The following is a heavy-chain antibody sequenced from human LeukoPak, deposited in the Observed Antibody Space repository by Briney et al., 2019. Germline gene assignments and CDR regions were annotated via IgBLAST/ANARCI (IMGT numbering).Heavy chain of an antibody. CDR2: VSTTGTT. CDR3: ARARDGFNAFDY. V-gene: IGHV4-61*02. Sequence: SETRSLTCTVSGGSITAASFYWCWIRQPAGKGLEWIGRVSTTGTTSYNPSLSSRVTVSVATSNNFFSLKLNSVTAADTAVYYCARARDGFNAFDYWGQGTLVTVSS. CDR1: GGSITAASFY. D-gene: IGHD5-24*01. J-gene: IGHJ4*02.